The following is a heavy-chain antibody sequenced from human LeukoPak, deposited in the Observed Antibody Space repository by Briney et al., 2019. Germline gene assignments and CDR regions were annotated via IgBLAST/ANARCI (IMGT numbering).Heavy chain of an antibody. CDR3: AKGSDL. CDR2: IKQDGSEK. Sequence: GGSLSLSCAPSGFTFSSYLMSCVREAPGKRREWVANIKQDGSEKYYVDSVKGRFTNSRDNAKDYLDLQINRLRAQDAGGYYYAKGSDLWAQGPGIIVSS. CDR1: GFTFSSYL. J-gene: IGHJ5*02. V-gene: IGHV3-7*01.